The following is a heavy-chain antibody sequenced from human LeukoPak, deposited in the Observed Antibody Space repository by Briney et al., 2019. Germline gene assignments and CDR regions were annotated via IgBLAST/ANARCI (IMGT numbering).Heavy chain of an antibody. CDR1: GFSFSSYG. D-gene: IGHD3-16*01. J-gene: IGHJ3*02. CDR3: AKDRVAGDLDDAFDI. Sequence: PGGSLRLSCAASGFSFSSYGMSWVRQAPGKGLEWVSAISGSGGSTYYADSVKGRFTISRDNSKNTLYLQMNSLRAEDTAVYYCAKDRVAGDLDDAFDIWGQGTMVTVSS. V-gene: IGHV3-23*01. CDR2: ISGSGGST.